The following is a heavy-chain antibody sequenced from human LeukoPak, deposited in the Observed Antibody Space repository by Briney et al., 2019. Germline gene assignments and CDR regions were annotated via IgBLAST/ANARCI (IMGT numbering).Heavy chain of an antibody. Sequence: GGSLRLSCAASGFTFSSYSIDWGRQAPGKGLEWVSSISSSSSYIYYADSVKGRFTISGDNAKNSLYLQMNSLRAEDTAVYYCAREYVPGNVDYWGQGTLVTVSS. D-gene: IGHD1-14*01. CDR3: AREYVPGNVDY. CDR2: ISSSSSYI. J-gene: IGHJ4*02. CDR1: GFTFSSYS. V-gene: IGHV3-21*01.